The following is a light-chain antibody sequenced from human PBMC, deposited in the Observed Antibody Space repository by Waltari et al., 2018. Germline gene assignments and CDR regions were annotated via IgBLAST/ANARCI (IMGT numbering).Light chain of an antibody. CDR2: GTS. V-gene: IGKV3-20*01. CDR1: QSVTSIS. J-gene: IGKJ4*01. CDR3: QQYDGEVVT. Sequence: EIVLTQSPGTLSLSPGERATLSCRASQSVTSISLPWYQRKLGQAPRLLIYGTSSRATGIPDRFSGSGSGTDFTLTISRLEPEDFAVYYCQQYDGEVVTFGGGTKVEI.